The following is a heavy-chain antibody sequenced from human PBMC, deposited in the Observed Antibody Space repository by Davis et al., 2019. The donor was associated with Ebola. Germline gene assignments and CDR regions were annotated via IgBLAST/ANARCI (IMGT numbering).Heavy chain of an antibody. CDR3: ARHDYGDSHFDY. J-gene: IGHJ4*02. V-gene: IGHV3-21*04. CDR1: GFNLRDYH. D-gene: IGHD4-17*01. Sequence: GGSLRLSCAASGFNLRDYHMNWVRQAPGKGLEWVSSISSSSSYIYYADSVKGRFTIARDNSKNTLYLQINSLRAEDTAVYYCARHDYGDSHFDYWGQGTLVTVSS. CDR2: ISSSSSYI.